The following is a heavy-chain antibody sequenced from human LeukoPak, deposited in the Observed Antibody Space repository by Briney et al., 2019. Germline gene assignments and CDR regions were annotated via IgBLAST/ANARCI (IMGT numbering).Heavy chain of an antibody. Sequence: GRSLRLSCAASGFTFSSYGMHWVRQAPGKGLEWVAVISYDGSNKYYADSVKGRFTISRDNSKNTLYLQMNSLRAEDTAVYYWAKEAPMVRGVINSPCDYWGQGTLVTVSS. CDR1: GFTFSSYG. V-gene: IGHV3-30*18. D-gene: IGHD3-10*01. CDR2: ISYDGSNK. CDR3: AKEAPMVRGVINSPCDY. J-gene: IGHJ4*02.